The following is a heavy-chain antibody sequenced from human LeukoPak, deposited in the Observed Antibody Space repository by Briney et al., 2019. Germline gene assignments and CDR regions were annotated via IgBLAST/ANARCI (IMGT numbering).Heavy chain of an antibody. Sequence: ASVKVSCKASGYTFTGYYMHWVRQAPGQGLEWMGWINPNSGGPIYAQKFQGRVTMTWDTSISTTYMELRGLRSDDTAVYYCARGGNSVFGVVDYWGQGTPVTVSS. V-gene: IGHV1-2*02. CDR1: GYTFTGYY. CDR3: ARGGNSVFGVVDY. J-gene: IGHJ4*02. CDR2: INPNSGGP. D-gene: IGHD3-3*01.